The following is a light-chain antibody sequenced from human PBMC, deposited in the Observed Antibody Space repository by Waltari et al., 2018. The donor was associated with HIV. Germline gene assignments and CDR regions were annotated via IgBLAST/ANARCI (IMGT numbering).Light chain of an antibody. Sequence: DIVMTQSPLSLPVTPGEPASISCRSSQSLLQSNGYNYLDWYLQRPGQSPQLLIYLGSNRASGVPDRFSGSGSGTDFTLKISRVEAEDFGVYYCMQRIEFPYTFGQGTKLEIK. J-gene: IGKJ2*01. CDR1: QSLLQSNGYNY. CDR2: LGS. CDR3: MQRIEFPYT. V-gene: IGKV2-28*01.